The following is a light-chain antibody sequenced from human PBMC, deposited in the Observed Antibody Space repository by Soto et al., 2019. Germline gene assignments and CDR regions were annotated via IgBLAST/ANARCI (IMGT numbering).Light chain of an antibody. CDR1: QTISSW. V-gene: IGKV1-5*03. Sequence: DNQMSQSPSTLSGYVGDRVTITCRASQTISSWLAWYQQKPGKAPKLLIYKASTLKSGVPSRFSGSGSGTEFTLTISSLQPDDFATYCCQHYNSYSEAFGQGTKVDIK. CDR2: KAS. CDR3: QHYNSYSEA. J-gene: IGKJ1*01.